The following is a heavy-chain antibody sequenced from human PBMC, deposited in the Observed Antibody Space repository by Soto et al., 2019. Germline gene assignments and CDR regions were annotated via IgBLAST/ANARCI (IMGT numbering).Heavy chain of an antibody. D-gene: IGHD2-21*01. Sequence: QVQLQESSPGLVKPSQTLSLTCTVSGGSISSGGYYWSWIRQHPGKGLEWIGYIYYSGSTYYNPSLKSRVTISVDTSKNQFSLKLSSVTAADTAVYYCARDGFFRRIRYCMDVWGQGTTVTVSS. V-gene: IGHV4-31*03. J-gene: IGHJ6*02. CDR2: IYYSGST. CDR3: ARDGFFRRIRYCMDV. CDR1: GGSISSGGYY.